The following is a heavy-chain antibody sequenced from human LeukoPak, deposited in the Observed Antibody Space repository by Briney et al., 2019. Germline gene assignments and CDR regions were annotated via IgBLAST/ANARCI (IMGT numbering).Heavy chain of an antibody. J-gene: IGHJ4*02. CDR2: ISGTGTTI. V-gene: IGHV3-11*04. Sequence: GGSLRLSCAASGLTFSDYYMTWIRQAPGKGLEWVSSISGTGTTIYSADPVRGRFTVSRDNARNSLFLHMNSLRAEDTAVYYCAVQITMIVVVPYFDYWGQGTLVTVSS. CDR3: AVQITMIVVVPYFDY. CDR1: GLTFSDYY. D-gene: IGHD3-22*01.